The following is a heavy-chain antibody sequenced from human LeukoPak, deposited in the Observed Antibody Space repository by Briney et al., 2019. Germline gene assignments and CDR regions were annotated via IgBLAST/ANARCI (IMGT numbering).Heavy chain of an antibody. CDR3: ASIGGPGYSYGYWFDP. J-gene: IGHJ5*02. V-gene: IGHV3-30-3*01. CDR1: GFTFSSYA. D-gene: IGHD5-18*01. Sequence: GGSLRLSCAASGFTFSSYAMPWVRQAPGKGLEWVAVISYDGSNKYYADSVKGRFTISRDNSKNTLYLQMNSLRAEDTAVYYCASIGGPGYSYGYWFDPWGQGTLVTVSS. CDR2: ISYDGSNK.